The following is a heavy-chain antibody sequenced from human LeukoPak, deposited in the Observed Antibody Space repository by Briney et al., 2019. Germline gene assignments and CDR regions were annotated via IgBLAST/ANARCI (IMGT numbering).Heavy chain of an antibody. CDR1: GYTFTSYG. J-gene: IGHJ4*02. D-gene: IGHD6-19*01. V-gene: IGHV1-18*01. Sequence: ASVKVSCKASGYTFTSYGISWVRQAPGQGLEWMGWISAYNGDTNYAQNFQGRVTMTTDTSTSTAYMELRSLRSDDTAVYYCARVLSGWSQFDYWGQGTLVTVSS. CDR3: ARVLSGWSQFDY. CDR2: ISAYNGDT.